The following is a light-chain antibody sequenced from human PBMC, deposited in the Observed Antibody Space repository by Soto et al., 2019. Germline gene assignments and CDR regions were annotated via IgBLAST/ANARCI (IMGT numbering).Light chain of an antibody. CDR2: YDT. Sequence: SYVLTQPPSVTVAPGETARITCGGNTIGSKSLFWYQQKAGQAPVLVIYYDTNRPSGIPERFSGSNSGNTATLTISRVEAGDEADYYCQVWDTSSDHREVFGGGTKLTVL. V-gene: IGLV3-21*04. CDR3: QVWDTSSDHREV. J-gene: IGLJ2*01. CDR1: TIGSKS.